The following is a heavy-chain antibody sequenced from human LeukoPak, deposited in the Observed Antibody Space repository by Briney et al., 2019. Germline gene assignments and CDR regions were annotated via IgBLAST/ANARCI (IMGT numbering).Heavy chain of an antibody. CDR2: ISGSGGST. J-gene: IGHJ3*02. CDR3: AKDYFGSGSFVPDNAFDI. Sequence: PGGSLRLSCAAYGFTFSTHSMTWVRQAPGKGLEWVSTISGSGGSTYYADSVKGRFTISRDNSKNTVSLQLNSLRAEDTAIYYCAKDYFGSGSFVPDNAFDIWGQGTMVTVSS. V-gene: IGHV3-23*01. CDR1: GFTFSTHS. D-gene: IGHD3-10*01.